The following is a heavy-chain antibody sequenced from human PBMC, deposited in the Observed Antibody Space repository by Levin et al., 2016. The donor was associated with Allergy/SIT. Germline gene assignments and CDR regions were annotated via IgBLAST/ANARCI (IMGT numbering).Heavy chain of an antibody. J-gene: IGHJ4*02. CDR3: ARGPGHYYGSGSYKYFDY. V-gene: IGHV4-59*01. D-gene: IGHD3-10*01. CDR2: IYYSGST. CDR1: GGSISSYY. Sequence: SETLSLTCTVSGGSISSYYWSWIRQPPGKGLEWIGYIYYSGSTNYNPSLKSRVTISVDTSKNQFSLKLSSVTAADTAVYYCARGPGHYYGSGSYKYFDYWGQGTLVTVSS.